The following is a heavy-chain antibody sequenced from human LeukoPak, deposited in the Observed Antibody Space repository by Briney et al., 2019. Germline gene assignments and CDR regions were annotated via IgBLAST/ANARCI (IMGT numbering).Heavy chain of an antibody. CDR1: GFTFSSYG. CDR2: IWYDGSNK. Sequence: TGGSLRLSCAASGFTFSSYGMHWVRQAPGKGLEWVAFIWYDGSNKYYADSVKGRFTISRDNSKNTLYLQMNSLRAEDTALYYCAKGFCSSTTCYTYYYYFMDVWGKGTTVTVSS. D-gene: IGHD2-2*02. V-gene: IGHV3-30*02. J-gene: IGHJ6*03. CDR3: AKGFCSSTTCYTYYYYFMDV.